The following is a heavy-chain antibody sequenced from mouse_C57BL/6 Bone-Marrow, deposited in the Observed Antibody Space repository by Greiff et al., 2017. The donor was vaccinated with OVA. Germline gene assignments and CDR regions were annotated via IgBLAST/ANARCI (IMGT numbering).Heavy chain of an antibody. CDR2: IWGVGST. D-gene: IGHD1-1*01. CDR3: ASASLLLPY. Sequence: VQGVESGPGLVAPSQSLSITCTVSGFSLTSYGVDWVRQSPGKGLEWLGVIWGVGSTNYNSALKSRLSISKDNSKSQVFLKMNSLQTDDTAMYYCASASLLLPYWGQGTLVTVSA. CDR1: GFSLTSYG. V-gene: IGHV2-6*01. J-gene: IGHJ3*01.